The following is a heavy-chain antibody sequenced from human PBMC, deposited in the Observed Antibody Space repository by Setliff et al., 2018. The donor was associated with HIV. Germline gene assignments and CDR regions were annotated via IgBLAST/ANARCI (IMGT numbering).Heavy chain of an antibody. CDR3: AKDPRAAVATICDY. CDR1: GITVSGIY. V-gene: IGHV3-53*01. CDR2: INGGTTT. Sequence: PGGSLRLSCVASGITVSGIYMTWVRQAPGKGLEWVSVINGGTTTYYADSAKGRLTISRDNSKNTLYLQMNSLRAEDTAVYYCAKDPRAAVATICDYWGQGTLVTVSS. J-gene: IGHJ4*02. D-gene: IGHD5-12*01.